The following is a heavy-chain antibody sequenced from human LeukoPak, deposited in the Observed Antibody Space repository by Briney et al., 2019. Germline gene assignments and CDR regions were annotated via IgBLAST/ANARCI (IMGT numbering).Heavy chain of an antibody. Sequence: GGSLRLSCAASGFTLSSYAMSWVRQAPGKGLEWVSAISGSGGSTYYADSVKGRFTISRDNSKNTLYLQMNSLRAEDTAVYYCAKVSTIAAAGSYYFDYWGQGTLVTVSS. CDR1: GFTLSSYA. J-gene: IGHJ4*02. CDR2: ISGSGGST. CDR3: AKVSTIAAAGSYYFDY. D-gene: IGHD6-13*01. V-gene: IGHV3-23*01.